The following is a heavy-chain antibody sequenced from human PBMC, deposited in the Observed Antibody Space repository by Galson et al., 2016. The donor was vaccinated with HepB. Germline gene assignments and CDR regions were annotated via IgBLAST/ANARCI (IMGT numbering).Heavy chain of an antibody. J-gene: IGHJ6*02. CDR2: IWYDGSNN. Sequence: SLRLSCAASGFTFSHYGMHWVRQAPGKGLEWVAVIWYDGSNNYYPDSLKGRFTISRDNSNDMLYLQINSLRAEDTAMYYCARDRAVSGWPIETNFYYSGLDVWGQGTTVTVPS. CDR1: GFTFSHYG. V-gene: IGHV3-33*01. CDR3: ARDRAVSGWPIETNFYYSGLDV. D-gene: IGHD6-19*01.